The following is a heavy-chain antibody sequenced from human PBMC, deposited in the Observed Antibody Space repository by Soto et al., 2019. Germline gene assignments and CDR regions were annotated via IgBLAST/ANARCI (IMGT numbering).Heavy chain of an antibody. CDR3: ARDLWSNYDFWSGQLNCFDP. Sequence: ASVKVSCKASGYTFTSYAMNWVRQAPGQGLEWMGWINTNTGNPTYAQGFTGRFVFSLDTSVSTAYLQICSLKAEDTAVYYCARDLWSNYDFWSGQLNCFDPWGQGTLVTVSS. CDR2: INTNTGNP. D-gene: IGHD3-3*01. J-gene: IGHJ5*02. CDR1: GYTFTSYA. V-gene: IGHV7-4-1*01.